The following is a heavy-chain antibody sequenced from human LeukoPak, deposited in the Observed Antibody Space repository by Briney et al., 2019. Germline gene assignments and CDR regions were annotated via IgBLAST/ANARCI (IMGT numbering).Heavy chain of an antibody. CDR3: ATEPPYGDYFDF. D-gene: IGHD4-17*01. CDR1: GFTFSSYW. CDR2: INSDESTI. J-gene: IGHJ4*02. Sequence: PGRSLRLSCVASGFTFSSYWMHWVRQAPGKGLVWVSRINSDESTIAYADSVKGRFTISRDNTKNTLYLQMNSLTVEDTAVYYCATEPPYGDYFDFWGQGTLVTVSS. V-gene: IGHV3-74*01.